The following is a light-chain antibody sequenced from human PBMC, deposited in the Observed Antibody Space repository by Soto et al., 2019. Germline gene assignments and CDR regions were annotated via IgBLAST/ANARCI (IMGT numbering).Light chain of an antibody. V-gene: IGLV1-44*01. Sequence: QSVLTQPPSASGTPGQRVTISCSGSSSNIGSNTVNWYQQLPGTAPKLLIYSNNQRPSGVPDRLSGSKSGTSASLAISGLQSEDAADYYCAAWDDSLNGPVFGGGTKVTVL. CDR3: AAWDDSLNGPV. J-gene: IGLJ3*02. CDR1: SSNIGSNT. CDR2: SNN.